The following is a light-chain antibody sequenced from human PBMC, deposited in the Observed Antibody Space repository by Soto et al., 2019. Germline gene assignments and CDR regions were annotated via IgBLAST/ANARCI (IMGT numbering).Light chain of an antibody. V-gene: IGKV3-11*01. J-gene: IGKJ5*01. CDR3: QQRSEWPIT. CDR2: DAS. Sequence: EIVLTQSPATLSLSPGERATLSCRASQRIASSLAWYQQKPGQAPRLLIYDASNRATGIPPRFSGSGSGTDFTLSISSLEPDDFAVYSCQQRSEWPITFGQGTRLESK. CDR1: QRIASS.